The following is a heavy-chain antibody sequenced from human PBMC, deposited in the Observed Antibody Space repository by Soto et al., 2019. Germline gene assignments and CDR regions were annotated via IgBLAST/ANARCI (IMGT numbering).Heavy chain of an antibody. CDR2: IYYRGST. J-gene: IGHJ5*02. CDR3: VRDGYSQP. Sequence: QVQLRESGPGLVKPSQTLSLTCTVSGASVSSSEYYWSWIRQPPGKGLEWIGYIYYRGSTDYNPSLHSRVNISIDTSKNQFSLKLTSVTAADTAVYYCVRDGYSQPWGLGILVTVSS. V-gene: IGHV4-30-4*01. CDR1: GASVSSSEYY. D-gene: IGHD5-18*01.